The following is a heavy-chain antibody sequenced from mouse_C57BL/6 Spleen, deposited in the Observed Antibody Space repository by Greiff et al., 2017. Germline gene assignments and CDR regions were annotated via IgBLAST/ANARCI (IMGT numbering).Heavy chain of an antibody. D-gene: IGHD2-3*01. V-gene: IGHV1-55*01. CDR1: GYTFTSYW. CDR2: IYPGSGST. Sequence: VQLKQPGAELVKPGASVKMSCKASGYTFTSYWITWVKQRPGQGLEWIGDIYPGSGSTNYNEKFKSKATLTVDTSSSTAYMQLSSLTSEDSAVYYCARKDYDGYYWFAYWGQGTLVTVSA. J-gene: IGHJ3*01. CDR3: ARKDYDGYYWFAY.